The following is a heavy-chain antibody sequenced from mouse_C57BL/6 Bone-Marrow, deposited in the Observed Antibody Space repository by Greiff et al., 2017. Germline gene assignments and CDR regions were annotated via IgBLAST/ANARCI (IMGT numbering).Heavy chain of an antibody. J-gene: IGHJ2*01. CDR2: ISDGGSYT. Sequence: DVKLVESGGGLVKPGGSLKLSCAASGFTFSSYAMSWVRQTPEKRLEWVATISDGGSYTYYPDNVKGRFTISRDNAKNNLYLQMSHLKSEDTAMYYCATSRDYWGQGTTPTVSS. CDR3: ATSRDY. V-gene: IGHV5-4*03. CDR1: GFTFSSYA.